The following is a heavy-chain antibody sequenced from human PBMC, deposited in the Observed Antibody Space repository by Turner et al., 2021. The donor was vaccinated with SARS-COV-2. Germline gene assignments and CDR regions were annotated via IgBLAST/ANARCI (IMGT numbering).Heavy chain of an antibody. CDR2: IYYSGST. Sequence: QLQLQESGPGLVKPSETPSLTCTVSGGSISSSTYYWGWIRQPPGKGLEWIGNIYYSGSTYYNPSLKSRVTISVDTSKNQFSLKLSSVTAADTAVYYCARLMDTAMYYYGMDVWGQGTTVTVSS. V-gene: IGHV4-39*01. D-gene: IGHD5-18*01. J-gene: IGHJ6*02. CDR3: ARLMDTAMYYYGMDV. CDR1: GGSISSSTYY.